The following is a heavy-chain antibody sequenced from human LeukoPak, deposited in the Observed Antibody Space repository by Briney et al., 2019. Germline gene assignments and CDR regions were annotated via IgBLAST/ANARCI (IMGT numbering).Heavy chain of an antibody. CDR2: IIPIFGTA. Sequence: ASVKVSCKASGGTFSSYAISWVRQAPGQGLEWMGGIIPIFGTANYAQKFQGRVTITTDESTSTAYMELSSLRSEDTAVYYCASGFEHPKDCWGQGTLVTVSS. J-gene: IGHJ4*02. CDR3: ASGFEHPKDC. V-gene: IGHV1-69*05. CDR1: GGTFSSYA. D-gene: IGHD3-10*01.